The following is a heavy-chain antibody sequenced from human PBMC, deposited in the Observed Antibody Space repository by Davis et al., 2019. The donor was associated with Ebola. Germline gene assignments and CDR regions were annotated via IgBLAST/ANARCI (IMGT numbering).Heavy chain of an antibody. V-gene: IGHV3-30-3*01. CDR1: GFTFSSYA. J-gene: IGHJ6*02. Sequence: GESLKISCAASGFTFSSYAMHWVRQAPGKGLEWVAVISYDGSNKYYADSVKGRFTISRDNSKNTLYLQMNSLRAEDTAVYYCARSLLTGYYLGSWGQGTTVTVSS. CDR2: ISYDGSNK. D-gene: IGHD3-9*01. CDR3: ARSLLTGYYLGS.